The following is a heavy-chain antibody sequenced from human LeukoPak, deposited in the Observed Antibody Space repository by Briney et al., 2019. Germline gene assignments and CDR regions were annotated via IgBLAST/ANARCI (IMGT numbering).Heavy chain of an antibody. J-gene: IGHJ4*02. CDR3: ARQRSGSYFPDLYDY. CDR1: GYSFSNYW. CDR2: IYPGDSDT. V-gene: IGHV5-51*01. Sequence: GESLKISCKGPGYSFSNYWIAWVRQMPGKGLERMGIIYPGDSDTRYSPSFQGQVTISADKSISTAYLQWSSLKASDTAMYYCARQRSGSYFPDLYDYWGQGTLVTVSS. D-gene: IGHD1-26*01.